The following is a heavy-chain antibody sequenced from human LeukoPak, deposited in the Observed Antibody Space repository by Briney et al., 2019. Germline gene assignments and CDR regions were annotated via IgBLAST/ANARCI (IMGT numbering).Heavy chain of an antibody. V-gene: IGHV4-30-2*02. J-gene: IGHJ4*02. CDR2: IYHSGST. CDR3: ASGDSDY. CDR1: GGSISSGGYS. D-gene: IGHD3-10*01. Sequence: SETLSLTCAVSGGSISSGGYSWSWIRQPPGKGLEWIGYIYHSGSTYYNPSLKSRVTISVDTSKNQFSLKLSSVTAADTAVYYCASGDSDYWGQGTLVTVSS.